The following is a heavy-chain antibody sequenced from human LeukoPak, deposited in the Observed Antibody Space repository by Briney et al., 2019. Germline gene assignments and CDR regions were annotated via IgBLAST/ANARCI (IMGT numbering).Heavy chain of an antibody. J-gene: IGHJ4*02. V-gene: IGHV3-73*01. CDR2: IRSKANSYAT. CDR1: GFTFSGSA. CDR3: TRARVGLTGYHIVDY. Sequence: HPGGSLRLSCAASGFTFSGSALHWVRQASGKGLEWVGRIRSKANSYATAYAASVKGRFTISRDDSKNTAYLQMNSLKIEDTAVYYCTRARVGLTGYHIVDYWGQGTLVTVSS. D-gene: IGHD3-9*01.